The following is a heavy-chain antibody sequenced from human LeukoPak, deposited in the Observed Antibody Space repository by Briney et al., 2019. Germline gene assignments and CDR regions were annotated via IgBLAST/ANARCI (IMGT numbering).Heavy chain of an antibody. J-gene: IGHJ6*03. CDR2: INSDGSGT. CDR1: GFTFSTYW. CDR3: SYGSGREGYMDV. Sequence: AGGSLRLSCAASGFTFSTYWMHWVRQAPGEGLVWVSFINSDGSGTGYADSVKGRFTVSRDNAKNTLYLQMNSLRVEDTAVYYCSYGSGREGYMDVWGKGTTVTVPS. D-gene: IGHD3-10*01. V-gene: IGHV3-74*01.